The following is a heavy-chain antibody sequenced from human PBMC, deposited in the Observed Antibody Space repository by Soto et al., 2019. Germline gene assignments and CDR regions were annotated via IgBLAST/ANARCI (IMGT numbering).Heavy chain of an antibody. J-gene: IGHJ1*01. Sequence: QVQLVQSGAQVKKPGSSVKVSCKASGGTFNSYAISWVRQAPRQGLEWMGGIIPIFGTANYAQKFQGRVTITADESTSTAYMELSSLRSEDTAVYYCARSGSYGRAEYFQHWGQGTLVTVSS. D-gene: IGHD1-26*01. V-gene: IGHV1-69*01. CDR2: IIPIFGTA. CDR1: GGTFNSYA. CDR3: ARSGSYGRAEYFQH.